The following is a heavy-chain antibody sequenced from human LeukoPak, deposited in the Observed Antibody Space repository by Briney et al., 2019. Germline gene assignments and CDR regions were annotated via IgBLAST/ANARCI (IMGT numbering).Heavy chain of an antibody. CDR3: ARYGDYRGIYFDY. CDR2: IHSTGST. Sequence: SETLSLTCTGPGGSIISYLRSSLWQPPGKGLEWIAYIHSTGSTNYNPSLKSRVTISVDTSKNQFSLKLNSVTAADTAVYYCARYGDYRGIYFDYWGQGTLVTVSS. V-gene: IGHV4-59*08. D-gene: IGHD4-17*01. J-gene: IGHJ4*02. CDR1: GGSIISYL.